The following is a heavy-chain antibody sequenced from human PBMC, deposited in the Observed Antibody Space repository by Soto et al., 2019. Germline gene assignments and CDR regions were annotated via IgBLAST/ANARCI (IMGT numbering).Heavy chain of an antibody. V-gene: IGHV3-48*02. Sequence: GGSLRLSCAASGFTFSSYSMNWVRQAPGKGLEWVSYISSSSSTIYYADSVKGRFTISRDNAKNSLYLQMNSLRDEDTAVYYCARDLPCNYHNSGFGWGQGPLVTVYS. CDR1: GFTFSSYS. CDR3: ARDLPCNYHNSGFG. J-gene: IGHJ4*02. D-gene: IGHD3-22*01. CDR2: ISSSSSTI.